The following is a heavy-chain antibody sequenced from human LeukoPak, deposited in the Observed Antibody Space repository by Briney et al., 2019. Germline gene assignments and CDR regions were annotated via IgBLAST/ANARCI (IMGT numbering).Heavy chain of an antibody. V-gene: IGHV3-21*01. Sequence: KPGGSLRLSCAASGFTFSSYSMNWVRQAPGKGLEWVSSISTSTAYIYYADSVKGRFTISRDNAQNPLYLQMNSLRAEDTAVYYCARIRSDVFDIWGQGTMVTVSS. CDR1: GFTFSSYS. CDR2: ISTSTAYI. J-gene: IGHJ3*02. CDR3: ARIRSDVFDI.